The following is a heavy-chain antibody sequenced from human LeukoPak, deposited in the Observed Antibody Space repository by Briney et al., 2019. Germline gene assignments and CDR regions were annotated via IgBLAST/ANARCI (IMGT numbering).Heavy chain of an antibody. CDR3: ARDRNWYLDY. D-gene: IGHD1-1*01. CDR1: GFTFISYV. V-gene: IGHV3-33*01. J-gene: IGHJ4*02. CDR2: IWYGGSTK. Sequence: PGGSLRLSCAASGFTFISYVMHWVRQAPGKGLEWVAVIWYGGSTKHYADSVKGRFTISRDNSKNTLYLQMNSLRAEDTAVYYCARDRNWYLDYWGQGTLVTVSS.